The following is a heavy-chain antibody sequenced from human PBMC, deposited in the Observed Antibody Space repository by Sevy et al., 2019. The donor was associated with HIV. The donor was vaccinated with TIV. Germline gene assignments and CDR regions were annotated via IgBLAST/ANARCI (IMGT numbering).Heavy chain of an antibody. V-gene: IGHV1-24*01. CDR2: FDPEDAET. J-gene: IGHJ4*02. CDR1: GSTLIQMS. D-gene: IGHD3-22*01. Sequence: ASVKVSCKVSGSTLIQMSMHWVRQAPGKGLEWMATFDPEDAETSYTQKLQGRVTMTEDTSRDTAYMELSNLRSEDTAVYYCATTKDYYESSGEPFDYWGQGTLVTVSS. CDR3: ATTKDYYESSGEPFDY.